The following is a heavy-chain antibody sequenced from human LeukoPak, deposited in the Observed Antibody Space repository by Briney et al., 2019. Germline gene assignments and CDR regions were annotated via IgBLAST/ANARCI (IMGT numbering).Heavy chain of an antibody. CDR3: ARATSAFDI. V-gene: IGHV3-30*03. J-gene: IGHJ3*02. CDR2: ISYDGSNK. D-gene: IGHD5-12*01. Sequence: GGSLRLSCAASGFTFSSYGMHWVRQAPGKGLEWVAVISYDGSNKYFADSVKGRFTISRDNSKNTLYLQMNSLRAEDTAVYYCARATSAFDIWGQGTMVTVSS. CDR1: GFTFSSYG.